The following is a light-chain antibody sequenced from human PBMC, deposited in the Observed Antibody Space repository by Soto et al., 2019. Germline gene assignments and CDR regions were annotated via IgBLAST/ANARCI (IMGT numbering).Light chain of an antibody. J-gene: IGKJ4*01. CDR3: QQYNNWHPLT. CDR1: QSVSIN. V-gene: IGKV3D-15*01. Sequence: EIVMTQSPGTLSVSPGERATLSCRASQSVSINLAWYQQKPGQAPRLLIYDASTRATGIPARFSGSGSGTEVTLTISSLQSKDFSVYYCQQYNNWHPLTFGGGTKVEIK. CDR2: DAS.